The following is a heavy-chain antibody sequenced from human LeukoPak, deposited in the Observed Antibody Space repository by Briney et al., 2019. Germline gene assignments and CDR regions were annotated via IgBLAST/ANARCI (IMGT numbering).Heavy chain of an antibody. CDR1: GGSFSGYY. D-gene: IGHD2-2*01. J-gene: IGHJ5*02. CDR2: INHSGST. V-gene: IGHV4-34*01. Sequence: SETLSLTCAVYGGSFSGYYWSWIRQPPGKGLEWIGEINHSGSTNYNPSLKSRGTISVDTSKNQFSLKLSSVTAADTAVYYCARAALGYCSSTSCRPLNWFDPWGQGTLVTVSS. CDR3: ARAALGYCSSTSCRPLNWFDP.